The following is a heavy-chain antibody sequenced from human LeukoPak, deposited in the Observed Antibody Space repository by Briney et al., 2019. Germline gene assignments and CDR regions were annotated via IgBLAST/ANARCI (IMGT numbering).Heavy chain of an antibody. CDR2: INHSGST. Sequence: ASETLSLTCAVYGGSFSGYYWSWLRQPPGKGLEWLGEINHSGSTNYNPSLKSRVTISVDTSKNQFSLKLSSVTAADTAVYYCARAHGCTNGVCYTAIREYYFDYWGQGTLVTVSS. V-gene: IGHV4-34*01. CDR3: ARAHGCTNGVCYTAIREYYFDY. J-gene: IGHJ4*02. CDR1: GGSFSGYY. D-gene: IGHD2-8*01.